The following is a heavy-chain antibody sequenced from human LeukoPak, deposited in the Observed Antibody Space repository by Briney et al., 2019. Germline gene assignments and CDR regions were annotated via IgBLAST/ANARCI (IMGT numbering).Heavy chain of an antibody. V-gene: IGHV4-4*07. Sequence: PSETLSLTCTVSGGSISSYCWSWVRQPAGKGLEWIGRIYTSGSTNYNPSLKSRVTMSVDTSKNQFSLKLSSVTAADTAVYYCARDEDDFWCGYYDYWGQGTLVTVSS. J-gene: IGHJ4*02. CDR2: IYTSGST. D-gene: IGHD3-3*01. CDR3: ARDEDDFWCGYYDY. CDR1: GGSISSYC.